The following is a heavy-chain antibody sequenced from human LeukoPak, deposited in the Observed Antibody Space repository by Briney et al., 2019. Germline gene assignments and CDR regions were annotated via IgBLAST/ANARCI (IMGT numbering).Heavy chain of an antibody. V-gene: IGHV4-39*07. CDR1: GGSISSSSYY. CDR2: IYYSGST. D-gene: IGHD3-10*01. J-gene: IGHJ6*03. Sequence: SETLSLTCTVSGGSISSSSYYWGWIRQPPGKGLEWIGSIYYSGSTYYNPSLKSRVTISVDTSKNQFSLKLSSVTAADTAVYYCARVRKLLWFGESPPYYMDVWGKGTTVTVSS. CDR3: ARVRKLLWFGESPPYYMDV.